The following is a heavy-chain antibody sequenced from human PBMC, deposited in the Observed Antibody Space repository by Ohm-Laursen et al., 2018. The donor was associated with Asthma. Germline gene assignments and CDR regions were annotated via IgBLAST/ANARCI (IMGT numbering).Heavy chain of an antibody. Sequence: SLRLSCTASGFTFDDYAMHWVRQAPGKGLEWVSGISWNSGSIGYADSVKGRFTISRDNAKNSLYLQMNNLRAEDTALYYCAKDISSSWYENWFDPWGQGTLVTVSS. V-gene: IGHV3-9*01. CDR2: ISWNSGSI. D-gene: IGHD6-13*01. CDR3: AKDISSSWYENWFDP. J-gene: IGHJ5*02. CDR1: GFTFDDYA.